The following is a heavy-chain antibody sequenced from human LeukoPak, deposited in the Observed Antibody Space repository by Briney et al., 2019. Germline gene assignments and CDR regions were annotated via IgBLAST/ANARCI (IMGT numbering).Heavy chain of an antibody. CDR1: GGTFSSYA. D-gene: IGHD1-1*01. J-gene: IGHJ4*02. V-gene: IGHV1-69*04. CDR3: AREEAGTYYFDY. CDR2: IIPILGIA. Sequence: SVKVSCKASGGTFSSYAISWVRQAPEQGLEWMGRIIPILGIANYAQKFQGRVTITADKSTSTAYMELSSLRSEDTAVYYCAREEAGTYYFDYWGQGTPVTVSS.